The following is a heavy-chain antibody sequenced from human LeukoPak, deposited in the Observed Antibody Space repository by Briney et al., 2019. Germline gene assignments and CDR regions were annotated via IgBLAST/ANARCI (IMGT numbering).Heavy chain of an antibody. CDR2: ISYDGSNK. D-gene: IGHD2/OR15-2a*01. CDR1: GFTFSSYA. CDR3: TNFKPPAPDALDV. Sequence: QPGGSLRLSCAASGFTFSSYAMHWVRQAPGKGLEWVAVISYDGSNKYYADSVKGRLTISRDKSKNTVSLQMNSLRAEDTAVYYCTNFKPPAPDALDVWGQGTLITVSS. J-gene: IGHJ3*01. V-gene: IGHV3-30-3*01.